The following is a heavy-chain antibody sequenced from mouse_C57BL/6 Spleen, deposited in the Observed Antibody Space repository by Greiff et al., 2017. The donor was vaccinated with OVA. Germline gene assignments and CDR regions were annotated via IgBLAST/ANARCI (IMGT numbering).Heavy chain of an antibody. CDR1: GYAFSSSW. J-gene: IGHJ4*01. V-gene: IGHV1-82*01. CDR2: IYPGDGDT. CDR3: ARSKTYAMDY. Sequence: VQLQQSGPELVKPGASVKISCKASGYAFSSSWMNWVKQRPGKGLEWIGRIYPGDGDTNYNGKFKGKATLTADKSSSTAYMQLSSLTSEDSAVYFCARSKTYAMDYWGQGTSVTVSS.